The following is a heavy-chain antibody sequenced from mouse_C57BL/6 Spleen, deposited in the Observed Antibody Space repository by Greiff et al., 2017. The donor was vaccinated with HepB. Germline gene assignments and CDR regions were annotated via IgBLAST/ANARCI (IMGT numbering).Heavy chain of an antibody. CDR2: IRSKSNNYAT. J-gene: IGHJ2*01. D-gene: IGHD2-3*01. CDR3: VRDGSSFDY. CDR1: GFSFNTYA. Sequence: EVNVVESGGGLVQPKGSLKLSCAASGFSFNTYAMNWVRQAPGKGLEWVARIRSKSNNYATYYADSVKDRLTISRDDSESMLYLQMNNLKTEDTAMYYCVRDGSSFDYWGQGTTLTVSS. V-gene: IGHV10-1*01.